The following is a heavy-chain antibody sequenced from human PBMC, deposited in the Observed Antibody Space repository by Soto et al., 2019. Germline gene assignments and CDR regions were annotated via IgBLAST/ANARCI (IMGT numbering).Heavy chain of an antibody. D-gene: IGHD3-22*01. J-gene: IGHJ4*02. V-gene: IGHV3-15*07. CDR2: IKSKTDGGTT. CDR1: GFTFSNAW. Sequence: EVQLVESGGGLVKPGGSLRLSCAASGFTFSNAWMNWVRQAPGKGLEWVGRIKSKTDGGTTDYAAPVKGRFTISRDDSKNTLYLQMNSLKTEDTAVYYCTTVYWYYYDSSGYLHQYYFDYWGQGTLVTVSS. CDR3: TTVYWYYYDSSGYLHQYYFDY.